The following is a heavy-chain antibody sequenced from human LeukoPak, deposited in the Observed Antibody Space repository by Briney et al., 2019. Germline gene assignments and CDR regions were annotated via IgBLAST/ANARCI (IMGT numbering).Heavy chain of an antibody. Sequence: GGSLRLSCAASGFSFSDNYMSWIRQAPGKGLEWVSYISNSGSYTNYPDSVKGRFTISRDNAKNSLYLQMNSLRDEDTAVYYCARACGAGPGGHFDYWGQGTLVTVSS. V-gene: IGHV3-11*05. J-gene: IGHJ4*02. D-gene: IGHD6-19*01. CDR1: GFSFSDNY. CDR2: ISNSGSYT. CDR3: ARACGAGPGGHFDY.